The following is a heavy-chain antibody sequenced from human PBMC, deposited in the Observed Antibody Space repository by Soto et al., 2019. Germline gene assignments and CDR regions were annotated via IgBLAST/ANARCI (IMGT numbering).Heavy chain of an antibody. CDR1: GFTFSSYS. Sequence: GGSLRLSCAASGFTFSSYSMNWVRQAPGKGLEWVSSISSSSSYIYYADSVKGRFTISRDNAKNSLYLQMNSLRAEDTAVYDCARDRVSSGWSLTYGAFDIWGQGTMVTVSS. CDR2: ISSSSSYI. V-gene: IGHV3-21*01. D-gene: IGHD6-19*01. CDR3: ARDRVSSGWSLTYGAFDI. J-gene: IGHJ3*02.